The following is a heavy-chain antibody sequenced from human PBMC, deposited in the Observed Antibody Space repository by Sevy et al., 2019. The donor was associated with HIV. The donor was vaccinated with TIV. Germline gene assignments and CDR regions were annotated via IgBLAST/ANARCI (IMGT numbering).Heavy chain of an antibody. J-gene: IGHJ6*02. CDR2: IYPGDSET. CDR3: ARLKQPFYYHYGMDV. D-gene: IGHD6-13*01. V-gene: IGHV5-51*01. CDR1: GYSFTSYW. Sequence: GGSLRLSCKGSGYSFTSYWIAWVRQMPGKGLECMGIIYPGDSETRYSPSFQGQVTISADKSISTAYVQWSSLKASDSAMYYCARLKQPFYYHYGMDVWGQRTTVTVSS.